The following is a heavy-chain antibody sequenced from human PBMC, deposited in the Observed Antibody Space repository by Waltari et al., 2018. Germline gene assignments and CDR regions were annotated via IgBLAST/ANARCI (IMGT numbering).Heavy chain of an antibody. J-gene: IGHJ4*02. D-gene: IGHD5-12*01. CDR2: IYAGSGGA. V-gene: IGHV3-53*01. CDR3: ARAGLGSPLQWLQLLDS. Sequence: EVQLVESGGGLIQPGGSLRLSCAASGFSINNNYMSWVRQAPGKGLEWVSVIYAGSGGAFYAESVKGRFTVSRDNSKNTLYLDLNSLTVEDTAVYYCARAGLGSPLQWLQLLDSWGRGTLVTVSS. CDR1: GFSINNNY.